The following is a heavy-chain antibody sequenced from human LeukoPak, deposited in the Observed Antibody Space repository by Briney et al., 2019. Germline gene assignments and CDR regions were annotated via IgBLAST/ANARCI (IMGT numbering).Heavy chain of an antibody. J-gene: IGHJ4*02. CDR1: GFTFSSYA. CDR3: ARGVYIAAAQYGY. V-gene: IGHV3-23*01. Sequence: PGGSLRLSCAASGFTFSSYAMSWVRQARGKGLEWVSAISGSGGSTYYADSVKGRFTISRDNSKNTLYLQMNSLRAEDTAVYYCARGVYIAAAQYGYWGQGTLVSVSS. CDR2: ISGSGGST. D-gene: IGHD6-13*01.